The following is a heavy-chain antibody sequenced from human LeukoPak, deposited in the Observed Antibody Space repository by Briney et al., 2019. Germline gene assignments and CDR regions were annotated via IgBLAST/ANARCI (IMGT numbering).Heavy chain of an antibody. J-gene: IGHJ4*02. CDR1: GFTFSSYA. V-gene: IGHV3-23*01. CDR2: ISGSGGST. D-gene: IGHD2-2*01. CDR3: AKDEQWWDIVVVPAARGPFDY. Sequence: PGGSLRLSCAASGFTFSSYAMSWVRQAPGKGLEWVSAISGSGGSTYYADSVKGRFTISRDNSKNTLYLQMNSLRAEDTAVYYCAKDEQWWDIVVVPAARGPFDYWGQGTLVTVSS.